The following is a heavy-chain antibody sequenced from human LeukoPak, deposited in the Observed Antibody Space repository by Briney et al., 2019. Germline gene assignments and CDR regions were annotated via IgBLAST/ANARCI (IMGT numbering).Heavy chain of an antibody. J-gene: IGHJ4*02. Sequence: GGSLRLSRTGSGFTFGDYSMNWVRQAPGKGLEWVAFIRSKAHGGTTEYAASVKGRFTFSRDDSRSVAYLQMNNLRTEDTAVYYCARDQVYYDFWSAYWGQGTLVTVSS. CDR1: GFTFGDYS. D-gene: IGHD3-3*01. CDR3: ARDQVYYDFWSAY. CDR2: IRSKAHGGTT. V-gene: IGHV3-49*04.